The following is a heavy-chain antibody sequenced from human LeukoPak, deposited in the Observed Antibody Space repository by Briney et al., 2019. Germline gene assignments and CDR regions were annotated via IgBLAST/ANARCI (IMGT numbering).Heavy chain of an antibody. D-gene: IGHD1-26*01. CDR1: GYSFTSYC. CDR3: GMSGDRVPLQDDVFDV. V-gene: IGHV5-51*01. J-gene: IGHJ3*01. Sequence: PGESLKISCKVSGYSFTSYCIGWVRQMPGKGLEWMGIIYPGDSGPTYSPSFQGQVTILVDKSINTAYLQWSSLQASDTAMYYCGMSGDRVPLQDDVFDVWGQGTMVTVST. CDR2: IYPGDSGP.